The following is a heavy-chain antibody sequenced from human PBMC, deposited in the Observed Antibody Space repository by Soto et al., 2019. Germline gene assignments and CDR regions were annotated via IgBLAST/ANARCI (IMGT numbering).Heavy chain of an antibody. D-gene: IGHD2-2*01. J-gene: IGHJ6*02. CDR2: IDPSDSYT. V-gene: IGHV5-10-1*01. CDR1: GYSFTSYW. CDR3: ARLGDIVVVPDAWYYGMDV. Sequence: PGESLKISCKGSGYSFTSYWISWVRQMPGKGLEWMGRIDPSDSYTNYSPSFQGHVTISADKSISTAYLQWSSLKASDTAMYYCARLGDIVVVPDAWYYGMDVWGQGTTVTVSS.